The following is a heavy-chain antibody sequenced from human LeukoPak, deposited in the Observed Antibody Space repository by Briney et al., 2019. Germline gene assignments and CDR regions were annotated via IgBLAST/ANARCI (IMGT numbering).Heavy chain of an antibody. V-gene: IGHV4-61*05. CDR3: ARGPPLNPGNNWFDP. CDR1: GGSISSSSYY. J-gene: IGHJ5*02. Sequence: PSETLSLTCTVSGGSISSSSYYWGWIRQPPGKGLEWIGYIYYSGSTNYNPSLKSRVTISVDTSKNQFSLKLSSVTAADTAVYYCARGPPLNPGNNWFDPWGQGTLVTVSS. D-gene: IGHD1-26*01. CDR2: IYYSGST.